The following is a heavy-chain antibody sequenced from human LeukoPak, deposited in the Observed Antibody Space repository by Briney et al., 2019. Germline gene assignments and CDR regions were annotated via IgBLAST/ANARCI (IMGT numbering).Heavy chain of an antibody. J-gene: IGHJ4*02. Sequence: SETLSLTCSVSGDSIRNYFWSWIRQPAGKGLEWIGRIYTSGSTDYNPSLRSRVTISVDTSKNQFSLKLSSVTAADTAVYYCARGADSSGYYSIFYFDYWGQGTLVTVSS. D-gene: IGHD3-22*01. V-gene: IGHV4-4*07. CDR1: GDSIRNYF. CDR3: ARGADSSGYYSIFYFDY. CDR2: IYTSGST.